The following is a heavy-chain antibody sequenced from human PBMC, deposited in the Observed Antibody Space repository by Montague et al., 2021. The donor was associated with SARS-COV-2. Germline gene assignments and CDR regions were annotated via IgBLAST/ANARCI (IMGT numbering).Heavy chain of an antibody. J-gene: IGHJ6*02. CDR2: ISSSGSTI. V-gene: IGHV3-48*03. D-gene: IGHD6-13*01. CDR3: ARDGQQLVLYGVDV. Sequence: SLRLSCAASGSTFNSYEMNWVRQAPGKGLEWVSYISSSGSTIYYADSVKGRFTISRDNAKNSLYLQMNSLRAEDTAVYYCARDGQQLVLYGVDVWGQGTTVTVSS. CDR1: GSTFNSYE.